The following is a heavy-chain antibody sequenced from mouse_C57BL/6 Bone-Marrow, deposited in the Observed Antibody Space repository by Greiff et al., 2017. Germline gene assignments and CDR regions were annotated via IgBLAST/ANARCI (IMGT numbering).Heavy chain of an antibody. CDR1: GYTFTSYW. D-gene: IGHD1-1*01. CDR3: EGLWPFAY. V-gene: IGHV1-7*01. Sequence: VKLMESGAELAKPGASVKLSCKASGYTFTSYWMHWVKQRPGQGLEWIGYINPSRGHTQYNQKFKDKATLTADKSSSTAYMQLSSLTYEDSAVYYCEGLWPFAYWGQGTLVTVSA. J-gene: IGHJ3*01. CDR2: INPSRGHT.